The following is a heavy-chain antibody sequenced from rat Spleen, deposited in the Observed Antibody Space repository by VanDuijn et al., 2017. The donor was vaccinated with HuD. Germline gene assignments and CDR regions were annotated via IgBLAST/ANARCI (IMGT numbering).Heavy chain of an antibody. CDR1: GFTFSNYY. Sequence: EVQLVESDGGLVQPGRSLKLSCAASGFTFSNYYMAWVRQAPTKGLEWVASISTGGGNTYYRDSVKGRFTISRDNAKSTLYLQMDSLRSEDTATYYCARRSRGTGWFAYWGQGTLVTVSS. V-gene: IGHV5-25*01. J-gene: IGHJ3*01. D-gene: IGHD4-3*01. CDR2: ISTGGGNT. CDR3: ARRSRGTGWFAY.